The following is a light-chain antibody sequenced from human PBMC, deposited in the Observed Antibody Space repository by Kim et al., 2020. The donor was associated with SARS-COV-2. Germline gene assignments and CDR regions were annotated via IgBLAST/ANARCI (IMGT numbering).Light chain of an antibody. V-gene: IGKV3-11*01. CDR2: DAS. Sequence: SPGERATLSCRASQSVSSYLAWYQQKPGQAPRLLIYDASNRATGIPARFSGSGSGTDFTLTISRLEPEDFAVYYCQQRSNWPTWTFGQGTKVDIK. J-gene: IGKJ1*01. CDR1: QSVSSY. CDR3: QQRSNWPTWT.